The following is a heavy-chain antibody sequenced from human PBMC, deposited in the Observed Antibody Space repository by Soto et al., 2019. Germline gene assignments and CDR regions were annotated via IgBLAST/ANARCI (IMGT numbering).Heavy chain of an antibody. CDR3: ARDDYASTGRNSGFDY. Sequence: GGSLRLSCAASGFTVSSNYMRWVRQVRQAPGQGLEWVAVISYDGSNQFYADSVKGRFTISRDDSKNTLYLQMNSLRADDTAVYYCARDDYASTGRNSGFDYWGQGTLVTVSS. CDR1: GFTVSSNY. CDR2: ISYDGSNQ. D-gene: IGHD3-22*01. V-gene: IGHV3-30-3*01. J-gene: IGHJ4*02.